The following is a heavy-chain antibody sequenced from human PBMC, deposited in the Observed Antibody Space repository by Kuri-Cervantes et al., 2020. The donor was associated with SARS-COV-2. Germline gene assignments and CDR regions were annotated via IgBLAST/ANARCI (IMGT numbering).Heavy chain of an antibody. CDR2: IYHSGST. CDR1: GGSISSSNW. V-gene: IGHV4-4*02. Sequence: SCAVSGGSISSSNWWSWVRQPPGKGLEWIGEIYHSGSTNYNPSLKSRVTISVDKSKNQFSLKLSSVTAADTAVYYCARDALLVGATGYYFDYWSQGTLVTVSS. D-gene: IGHD1-26*01. J-gene: IGHJ4*02. CDR3: ARDALLVGATGYYFDY.